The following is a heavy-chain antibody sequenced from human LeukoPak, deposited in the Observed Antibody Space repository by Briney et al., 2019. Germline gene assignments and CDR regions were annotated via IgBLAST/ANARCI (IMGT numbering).Heavy chain of an antibody. D-gene: IGHD3-9*01. J-gene: IGHJ4*02. Sequence: QSGGSLRLSCAASGFTFDDYAMPWVRQAPGKGLEWVSGISWNSGSIGYADSVKGRFTISRDNAKNSLYLQMNSLRAEDTALYYCAVGHDILTGYSYSDYWGQGTLVTVSS. CDR3: AVGHDILTGYSYSDY. CDR1: GFTFDDYA. V-gene: IGHV3-9*01. CDR2: ISWNSGSI.